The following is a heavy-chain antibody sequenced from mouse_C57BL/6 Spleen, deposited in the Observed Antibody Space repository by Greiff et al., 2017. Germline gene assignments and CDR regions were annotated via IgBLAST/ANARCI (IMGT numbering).Heavy chain of an antibody. D-gene: IGHD1-1*01. V-gene: IGHV1-72*01. CDR2: IDPNSGGT. CDR3: EIGVPLITTVVGEMDY. Sequence: VQLQQPGAELVKPGASVKLSCKASGYTFTSYWMHWVKQRPGRGLEWIGRIDPNSGGTKYNEKFKSKATLTVDKHSSTAYMQLRSLTSEDSAVYSCEIGVPLITTVVGEMDYWGQGTSVTVSS. J-gene: IGHJ4*01. CDR1: GYTFTSYW.